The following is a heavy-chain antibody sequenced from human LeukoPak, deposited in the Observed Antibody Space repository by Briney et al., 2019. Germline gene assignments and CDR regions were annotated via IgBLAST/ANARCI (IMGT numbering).Heavy chain of an antibody. CDR2: MNEYSTTI. Sequence: SGRSLRLSCAASGFPFNSFWMHWVRQAPGKGLVRVSDMNEYSTTIRYADSVKGRFTISRDNAKSILYLQMNNLRAEDTAMYFCARGGVNPVDHWGQGTLVTVSS. D-gene: IGHD1-14*01. J-gene: IGHJ4*02. V-gene: IGHV3-74*01. CDR3: ARGGVNPVDH. CDR1: GFPFNSFW.